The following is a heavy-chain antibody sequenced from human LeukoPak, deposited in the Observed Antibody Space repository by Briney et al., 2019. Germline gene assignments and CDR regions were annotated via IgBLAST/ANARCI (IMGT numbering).Heavy chain of an antibody. CDR3: ARGGYYGSGSPLWG. CDR1: GFTVSGYA. CDR2: IGVIATTT. J-gene: IGHJ1*01. V-gene: IGHV3-23*01. Sequence: GGSLRLSCAASGFTVSGYAMTWVRQVPGKGLEWVSVIGVIATTTYYAGSVTGRFTISRDNSKNTVYLQLNSLRADDTAIYFCARGGYYGSGSPLWGWGQGTLVTVAS. D-gene: IGHD3-10*01.